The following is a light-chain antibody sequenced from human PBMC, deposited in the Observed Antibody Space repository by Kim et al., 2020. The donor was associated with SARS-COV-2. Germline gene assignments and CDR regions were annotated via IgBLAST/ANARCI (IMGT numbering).Light chain of an antibody. CDR3: AAWDDSLKGSV. CDR2: SND. CDR1: ISNIGGNV. J-gene: IGLJ3*02. Sequence: GEGVTLCCSGTISNIGGNVVNLSQQHPGTAPKLLMYSNDYRPSGVPDRFSGSKSGSSASLAISGLQSEDEADYYCAAWDDSLKGSVFGGGTQLTVL. V-gene: IGLV1-44*01.